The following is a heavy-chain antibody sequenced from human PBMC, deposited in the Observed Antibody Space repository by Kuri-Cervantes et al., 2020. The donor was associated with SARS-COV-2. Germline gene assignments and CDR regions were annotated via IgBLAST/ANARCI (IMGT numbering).Heavy chain of an antibody. CDR3: ARSGLLGEGMDS. V-gene: IGHV3-53*01. CDR2: IYSGGGGGGT. Sequence: GGSLRLSCAASGLYIRSEYMTWVRQAPGKGLEWVSVIYSGGGGGGTHYAESAQGRVRISRDDSKYTMYLQMDSVRPEDTAVYYCARSGLLGEGMDSWGQGTLVTVSS. J-gene: IGHJ5*01. CDR1: GLYIRSEY. D-gene: IGHD3-16*01.